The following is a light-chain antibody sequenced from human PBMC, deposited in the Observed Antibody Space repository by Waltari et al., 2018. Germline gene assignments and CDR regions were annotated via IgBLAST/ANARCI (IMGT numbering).Light chain of an antibody. V-gene: IGLV1-44*01. CDR1: SSNIGSNP. Sequence: QSVLTQPPSASGTPGHRVTISCSGTSSNIGSNPVNWYQQLPGTAPKLLIYSNDQQPSEVPDRFSGSKSGTSASLAISGLQSEDEADYYCAAWDDSLDGHVVFGGGTKVTVL. CDR2: SND. CDR3: AAWDDSLDGHVV. J-gene: IGLJ2*01.